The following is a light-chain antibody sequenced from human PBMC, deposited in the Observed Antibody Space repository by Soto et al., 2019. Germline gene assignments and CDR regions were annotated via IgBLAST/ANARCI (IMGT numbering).Light chain of an antibody. CDR1: SSDVGSYNL. CDR3: SSFAGNNNLV. V-gene: IGLV2-23*01. Sequence: QSALTQPASVSGSPGQSITISCTGTSSDVGSYNLVSWYQQHPGKAPKVMIYEGSKRPSGVSNRFSGSKSGNTASLTISGLQAEDEADYYCSSFAGNNNLVFGGGTQLTVL. J-gene: IGLJ2*01. CDR2: EGS.